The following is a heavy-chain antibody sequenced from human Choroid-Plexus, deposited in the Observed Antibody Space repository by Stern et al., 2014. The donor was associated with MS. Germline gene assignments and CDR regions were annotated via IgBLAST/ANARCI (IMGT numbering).Heavy chain of an antibody. CDR1: GFTFSNFG. CDR3: AKDRQWSTYFFDY. J-gene: IGHJ4*02. CDR2: ISYDGSDK. Sequence: VQLLESGGGVAQPGRPLILSCAASGFTFSNFGMHWVRQAPGKGLEWVALISYDGSDKYYADSVKGRFTIFRDNSKNTLYMHMNSVRAEDTAVYYCAKDRQWSTYFFDYWGQGSLVTVSS. V-gene: IGHV3-30*18. D-gene: IGHD2-15*01.